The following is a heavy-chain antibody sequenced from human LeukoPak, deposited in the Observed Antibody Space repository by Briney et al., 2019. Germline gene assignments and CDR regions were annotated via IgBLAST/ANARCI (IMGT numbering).Heavy chain of an antibody. CDR3: EKGAGEPAEPLFDY. V-gene: IGHV3-21*01. D-gene: IGHD1-14*01. CDR1: GFTFSSYS. J-gene: IGHJ4*02. Sequence: PGGSLRLSCAASGFTFSSYSMNWVRQAPGKGLEWVSSISSSSSYIYYADSVKGRFTISRDNSKSTVFLQMNSLRGEDTAVYFCEKGAGEPAEPLFDYWGRGTLVTVSS. CDR2: ISSSSSYI.